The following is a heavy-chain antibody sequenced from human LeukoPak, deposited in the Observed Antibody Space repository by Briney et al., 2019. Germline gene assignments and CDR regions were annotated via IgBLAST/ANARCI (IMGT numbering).Heavy chain of an antibody. D-gene: IGHD2-15*01. V-gene: IGHV1-2*02. CDR1: GYTFTAYY. CDR3: ASEAYCSGGSCSLHRVAS. Sequence: ASLKVSCKASGYTFTAYYMHWVRQAPGQGLEWMGWIDTNSGGTNYAQKFQGRVTITRDTSIGTAYMELSSLISDDTAVYYCASEAYCSGGSCSLHRVASWGQETLVTLSS. CDR2: IDTNSGGT. J-gene: IGHJ4*02.